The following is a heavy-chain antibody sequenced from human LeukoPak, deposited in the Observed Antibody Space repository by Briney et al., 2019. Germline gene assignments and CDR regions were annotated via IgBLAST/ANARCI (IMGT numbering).Heavy chain of an antibody. V-gene: IGHV3-9*01. CDR3: ARGDYYDSSGYLMGSNYYYYYMDV. Sequence: GRPLRLSCAASGFTIDGYAMHWVRLTPGKCLEWVSGISWNSGNIGYADSVKGRFTISRDDAKNSLHLQMNSLRAEDTALYYCARGDYYDSSGYLMGSNYYYYYMDVWGKGTTVTVSS. CDR1: GFTIDGYA. J-gene: IGHJ6*03. CDR2: ISWNSGNI. D-gene: IGHD3-22*01.